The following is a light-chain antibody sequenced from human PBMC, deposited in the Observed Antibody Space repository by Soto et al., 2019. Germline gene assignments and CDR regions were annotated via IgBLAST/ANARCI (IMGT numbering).Light chain of an antibody. J-gene: IGKJ4*01. CDR3: QQFGTSPA. CDR2: GVS. Sequence: EIVLTQSPGTLSLSPGERAILSCRASQRVGSSSLAWYQQRPGQAPRLLIYGVSTRATGIPDRFSCSGSGTYFTLTISRLESEDFAVYFCQQFGTSPAFGGGTKVEIK. CDR1: QRVGSSS. V-gene: IGKV3-20*01.